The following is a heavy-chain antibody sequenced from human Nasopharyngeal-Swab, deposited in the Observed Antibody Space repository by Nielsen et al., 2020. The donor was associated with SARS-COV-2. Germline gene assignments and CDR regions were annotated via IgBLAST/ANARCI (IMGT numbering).Heavy chain of an antibody. CDR2: IYSSGST. J-gene: IGHJ4*02. CDR1: GGSISSSSYY. V-gene: IGHV4-39*01. CDR3: ARLGFGETNDY. Sequence: SETLSLTCTVSGGSISSSSYYWGWILQPPGKGLEWIGRIYSSGSTYYNPSLKSRVTISVDTSKNQFSLKLSSVSAADTAVYYCARLGFGETNDYWGQGTLVTVSS. D-gene: IGHD3-10*01.